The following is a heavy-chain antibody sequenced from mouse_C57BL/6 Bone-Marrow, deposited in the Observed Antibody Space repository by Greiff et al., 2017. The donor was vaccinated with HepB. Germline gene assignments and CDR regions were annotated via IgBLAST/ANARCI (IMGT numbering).Heavy chain of an antibody. CDR2: IDPANGNT. V-gene: IGHV14-3*01. D-gene: IGHD1-1*01. CDR1: GFNIKNTY. Sequence: EVKLMESVAELVRPGASVKLSCTASGFNIKNTYMHWVKQRPEQGLEWIGRIDPANGNTKYAPKFQGKATITADTSSNTAYLQLSSLTSAAAAIYYCARRASYYGSSHWYFDVWGTGTTVTVSS. CDR3: ARRASYYGSSHWYFDV. J-gene: IGHJ1*03.